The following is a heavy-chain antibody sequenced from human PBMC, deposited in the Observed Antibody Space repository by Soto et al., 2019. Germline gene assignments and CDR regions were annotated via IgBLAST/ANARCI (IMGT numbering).Heavy chain of an antibody. D-gene: IGHD6-19*01. CDR1: GYTFTSYT. V-gene: IGHV1-69*04. CDR3: AREGSGYFRDY. Sequence: SVKVSCKASGYTFTSYTISWVRQAPGQGLEWMGRIIPILGIANYAQKFQGRVTITADKSTSTAYMELSSLRSEDTAVYYCAREGSGYFRDYWGQGTLVTVSS. J-gene: IGHJ4*02. CDR2: IIPILGIA.